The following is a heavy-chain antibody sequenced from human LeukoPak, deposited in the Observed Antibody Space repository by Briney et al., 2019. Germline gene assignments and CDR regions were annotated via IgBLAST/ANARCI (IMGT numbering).Heavy chain of an antibody. CDR3: ARDYDFWSGYFGARGMDV. Sequence: GGSLRLSCAASGFTFSDYYMSWIRQAPGQGLEWVSYISSSGSTIYYADSVKGRFTISRDNAKNSLYLQMNSLRAEDTAVYYCARDYDFWSGYFGARGMDVWGQGTTVTVSS. J-gene: IGHJ6*02. CDR1: GFTFSDYY. D-gene: IGHD3-3*01. CDR2: ISSSGSTI. V-gene: IGHV3-11*01.